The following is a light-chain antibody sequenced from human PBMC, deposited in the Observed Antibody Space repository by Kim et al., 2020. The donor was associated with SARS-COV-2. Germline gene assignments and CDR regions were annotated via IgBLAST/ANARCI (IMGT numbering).Light chain of an antibody. J-gene: IGKJ2*01. CDR3: QQYNNLYT. CDR1: QNIGYN. CDR2: GAS. Sequence: LSVSPGERVTLSCRARQNIGYNLAWYQQKPGQAPRLLIHGASTRATGIPARFSGSGSGTEFTLTINSLQSEDFAVYHCQQYNNLYTFGQGTKLEI. V-gene: IGKV3-15*01.